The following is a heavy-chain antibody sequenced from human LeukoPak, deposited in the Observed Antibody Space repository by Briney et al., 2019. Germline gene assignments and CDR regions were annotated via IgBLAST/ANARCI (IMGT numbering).Heavy chain of an antibody. CDR1: GFTFSSYD. CDR3: ARADLRGYSLDY. D-gene: IGHD5-18*01. Sequence: GGSLRLSCAASGFTFSSYDMHWVRQTTGRGLEWVSVIGTAGDTYSPGSVKGRFTISRENARNSLYLQMNSLRAGDTAVYYCARADLRGYSLDYWGQGTLVTVSS. V-gene: IGHV3-13*01. J-gene: IGHJ4*02. CDR2: IGTAGDT.